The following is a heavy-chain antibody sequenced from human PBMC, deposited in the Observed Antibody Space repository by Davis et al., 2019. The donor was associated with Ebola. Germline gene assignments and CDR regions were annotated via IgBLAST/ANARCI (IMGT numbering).Heavy chain of an antibody. CDR2: IYYTGST. V-gene: IGHV4-59*08. Sequence: MPSETLSLTCTVSGGSMTNYYWSWIRQPPGKGLEWIGYIYYTGSTNYNRSLESRVTIAVDTSKNQLSLKLSSVTAADTAVYYCARQEQLGWFDPWGQGTLVTVSS. CDR3: ARQEQLGWFDP. CDR1: GGSMTNYY. D-gene: IGHD6-6*01. J-gene: IGHJ5*02.